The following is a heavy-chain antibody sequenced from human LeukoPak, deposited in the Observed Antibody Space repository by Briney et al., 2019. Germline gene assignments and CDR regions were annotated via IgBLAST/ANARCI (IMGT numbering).Heavy chain of an antibody. V-gene: IGHV5-51*01. J-gene: IGHJ4*02. D-gene: IGHD3-22*01. CDR3: AKKGYYDGSGYYMYYFDH. CDR1: GYKFNNFY. Sequence: LGESLKISCQASGYKFNNFYIAWVRQMPGKGLEWVAIIYPGDSDIRYGPSIQGHVTISADKSTSTTFLQWTSLRAEDTAVYYCAKKGYYDGSGYYMYYFDHWGQGTLVTVSS. CDR2: IYPGDSDI.